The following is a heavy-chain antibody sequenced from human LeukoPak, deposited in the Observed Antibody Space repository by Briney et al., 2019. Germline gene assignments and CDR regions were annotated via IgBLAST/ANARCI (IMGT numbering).Heavy chain of an antibody. CDR3: ARSSVVRGVIFDY. V-gene: IGHV4-31*03. CDR1: GGSISSGGYY. D-gene: IGHD3-10*01. J-gene: IGHJ4*02. CDR2: IYYSGST. Sequence: SQTLSLTCTVSGGSISSGGYYWSWIRQHPGKGLEWIGYIYYSGSTYYNPSLKSRVTISVDTSKNQFSLKLSSVTAADTAVYYCARSSVVRGVIFDYWGQGTLVTVSS.